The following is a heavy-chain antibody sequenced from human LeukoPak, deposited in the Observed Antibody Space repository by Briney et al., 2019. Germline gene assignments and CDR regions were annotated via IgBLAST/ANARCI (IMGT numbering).Heavy chain of an antibody. V-gene: IGHV1-69*04. CDR1: VGTFSSYA. CDR3: ARGGDSLSYYFDC. J-gene: IGHJ4*02. CDR2: IIPILGIA. D-gene: IGHD3-10*01. Sequence: SVKVSCKASVGTFSSYAISWVRQAPGQGLEWMGRIIPILGIANYAQKFQGRVTITADKSTSTAYMELSSLRSEDTAVYYCARGGDSLSYYFDCWGQGTLVTVSS.